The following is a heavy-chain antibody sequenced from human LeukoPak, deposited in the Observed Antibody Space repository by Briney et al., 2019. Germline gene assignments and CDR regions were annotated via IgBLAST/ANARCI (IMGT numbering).Heavy chain of an antibody. CDR2: ISYDGSNK. D-gene: IGHD6-6*01. V-gene: IGHV3-30*18. J-gene: IGHJ4*02. CDR3: AKDHGSSLDY. Sequence: GGSLRLSCAASGFTFSSYGMHWVRQAPGKGLEWVAVISYDGSNKYYADSVKGRFTISRDNSKNTLYLQMNSLRAEDTAVYYCAKDHGSSLDYWGQGTLVTVSS. CDR1: GFTFSSYG.